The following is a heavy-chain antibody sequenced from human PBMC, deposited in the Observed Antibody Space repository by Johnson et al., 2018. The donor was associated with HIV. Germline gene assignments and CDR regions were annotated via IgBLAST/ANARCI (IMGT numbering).Heavy chain of an antibody. Sequence: VQLVESGGGLVKPGGSLRVSCAASGFTFSNAWMNWVRQAPGKGLEWVSVIYSGGSTYYADSVKGRFTISRDNSKNTLYLQMNSLRAEDTAVYYCARVITEGGTRWAFDIWGQGTIVTVSS. CDR3: ARVITEGGTRWAFDI. CDR2: IYSGGST. V-gene: IGHV3-66*01. D-gene: IGHD6-13*01. J-gene: IGHJ3*02. CDR1: GFTFSNAW.